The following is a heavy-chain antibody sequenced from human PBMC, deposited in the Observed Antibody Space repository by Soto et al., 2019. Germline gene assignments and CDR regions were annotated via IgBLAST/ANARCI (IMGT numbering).Heavy chain of an antibody. CDR1: GGSFSGYY. J-gene: IGHJ4*02. CDR2: INHSGST. D-gene: IGHD3-3*01. V-gene: IGHV4-34*01. CDR3: ARGHYDFWSGYPPKYYFDY. Sequence: SETLSLTCAVYGGSFSGYYWSWIRQPPGKGLEWIGEINHSGSTNYNPSLKSRVTISVDTSKNQFSLKLSSVTAADTAVYYCARGHYDFWSGYPPKYYFDYWGQGTLVTVSS.